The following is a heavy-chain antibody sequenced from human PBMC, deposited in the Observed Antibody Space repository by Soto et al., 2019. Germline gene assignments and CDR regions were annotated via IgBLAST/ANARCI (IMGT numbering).Heavy chain of an antibody. CDR1: GLTFNNYP. CDR3: AKGRGGSGSLTPRVDF. D-gene: IGHD3-10*01. V-gene: IGHV3-23*01. J-gene: IGHJ4*02. CDR2: IGGGGDTT. Sequence: EVQLLESGGGLVQPGGSLSLPCPAPGLTFNNYPLTWVRKAPGRGRGWVSAIGGGGDTTSYADSVKGRFTVSRDGSKNTLYLQMSSLRAEDTALYYCAKGRGGSGSLTPRVDFWGQGTLVTVSS.